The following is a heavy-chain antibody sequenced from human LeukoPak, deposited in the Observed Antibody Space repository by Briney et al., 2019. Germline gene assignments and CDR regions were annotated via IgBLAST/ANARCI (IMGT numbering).Heavy chain of an antibody. Sequence: GGSLRLSCAASGFTFSSYGMHWVRQAPGKGLEWVAVIWYDGSNKYYADSVKGRFTTARENSKNTLYLQMNSLRAEDTAVYYCARNSGYSYGECDYWGQGTLVTVSS. D-gene: IGHD5-18*01. V-gene: IGHV3-33*01. J-gene: IGHJ4*02. CDR1: GFTFSSYG. CDR2: IWYDGSNK. CDR3: ARNSGYSYGECDY.